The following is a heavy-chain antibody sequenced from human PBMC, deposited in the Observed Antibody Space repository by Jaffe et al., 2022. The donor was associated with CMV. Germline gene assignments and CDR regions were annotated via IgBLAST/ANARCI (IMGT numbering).Heavy chain of an antibody. CDR1: GYTFTSYY. D-gene: IGHD4-17*01. CDR3: ARGGQATVVRGNWFDP. J-gene: IGHJ5*02. V-gene: IGHV1-46*01. CDR2: INPSGGST. Sequence: QVQLVQSGAEVKKPGASVKVSCKASGYTFTSYYMHWVRQAPGQGLEWMGIINPSGGSTSYAQKFQGRVTMTRDTSTSTVYMELSSLRSEDTAVYYCARGGQATVVRGNWFDPWGQGTLVTVSS.